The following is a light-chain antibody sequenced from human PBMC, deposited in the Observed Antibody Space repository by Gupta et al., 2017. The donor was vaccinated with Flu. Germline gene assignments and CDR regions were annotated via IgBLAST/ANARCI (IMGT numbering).Light chain of an antibody. CDR2: HAS. CDR1: RSVSSY. Sequence: ATGSLSSGDSTSLSCRANRSVSSYLAWYQQRPGQAPRLLIYHASNRDTGIPDRFSGSGSGTDFTLTISSLEAEDFAVYYCLQGSNWPRTFGPGTKVEIK. CDR3: LQGSNWPRT. V-gene: IGKV3-11*01. J-gene: IGKJ1*01.